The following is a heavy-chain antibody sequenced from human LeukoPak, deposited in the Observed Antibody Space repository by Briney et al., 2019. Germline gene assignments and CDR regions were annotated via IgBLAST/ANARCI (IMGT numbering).Heavy chain of an antibody. CDR1: GGTFSSYA. J-gene: IGHJ2*01. D-gene: IGHD4-23*01. CDR2: IIPILGIA. Sequence: AASVKVSCKASGGTFSSYAISWVRQAPRQGLDWMGRIIPILGIANYAQKFQGRVTITADKSTSTAFMELSTLRSEDTAVYYCARAEDDYGGKVGTWYFDLWGRGTLVTVSS. V-gene: IGHV1-69*04. CDR3: ARAEDDYGGKVGTWYFDL.